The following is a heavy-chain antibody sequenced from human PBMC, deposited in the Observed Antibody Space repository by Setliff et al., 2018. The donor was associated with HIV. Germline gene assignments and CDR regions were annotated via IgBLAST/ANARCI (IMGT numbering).Heavy chain of an antibody. D-gene: IGHD3-10*01. CDR2: IGTYNGDT. J-gene: IGHJ6*03. CDR1: GYTFTSSG. CDR3: AREGLWFGDRGYYMDV. Sequence: ASVKVSCKASGYTFTSSGITWGRQAPGQGLEWMGWIGTYNGDTNYAQKFQGRVTMTTDTSTSTAYMELRSLISDDTAVYYCAREGLWFGDRGYYMDVWGTGTAVTVSS. V-gene: IGHV1-18*01.